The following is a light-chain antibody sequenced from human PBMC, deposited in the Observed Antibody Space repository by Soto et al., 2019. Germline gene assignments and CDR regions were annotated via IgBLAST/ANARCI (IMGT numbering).Light chain of an antibody. Sequence: EIVLTQSPGTLSLSPGERATLSCRASQSVSRSYLAWYQQKPGQAHRLLIYGASSRATGIPDRFSGSGSGTDFTLTISRLAPEDFAVYYCQQYGSSPYTFGQGTKLEIK. J-gene: IGKJ2*01. CDR3: QQYGSSPYT. CDR1: QSVSRSY. CDR2: GAS. V-gene: IGKV3-20*01.